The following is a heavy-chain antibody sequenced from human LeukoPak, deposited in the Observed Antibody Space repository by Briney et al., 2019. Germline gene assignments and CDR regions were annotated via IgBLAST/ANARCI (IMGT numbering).Heavy chain of an antibody. Sequence: NPSETLSLTCTVSGVSISSSNSYWGWIRQPPGKGLEWIGSIYYSGNTYYNASLKSQVSISIDTSKNQFSLKLSSVTAADTAVYYCARTPYPYYYYMDVWGKGTTVTISS. V-gene: IGHV4-39*01. CDR1: GVSISSSNSY. CDR3: ARTPYPYYYYMDV. CDR2: IYYSGNT. D-gene: IGHD2-2*01. J-gene: IGHJ6*03.